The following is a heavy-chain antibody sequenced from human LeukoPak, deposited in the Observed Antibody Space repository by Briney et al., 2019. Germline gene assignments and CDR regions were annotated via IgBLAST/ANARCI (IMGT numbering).Heavy chain of an antibody. CDR3: AREGYYYDSSGYLFDY. J-gene: IGHJ4*02. D-gene: IGHD3-22*01. V-gene: IGHV1-2*02. Sequence: ASVKVSCKASGYTFTGYYMHWVRQAPGQGVEWMGWINPNSGGTNYAQKFQGRVTMTRDTSISTAYMELSRLRSDDTAVYYCAREGYYYDSSGYLFDYWGQGTLVTVSS. CDR1: GYTFTGYY. CDR2: INPNSGGT.